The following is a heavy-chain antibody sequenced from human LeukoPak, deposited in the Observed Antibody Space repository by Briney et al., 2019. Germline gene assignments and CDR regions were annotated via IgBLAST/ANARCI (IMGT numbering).Heavy chain of an antibody. CDR2: ISAYNGNT. Sequence: GASVKVSCKASGYTFTSYYMHWVRQAPGQGLEWMGWISAYNGNTNYAQELQGRVTMTTDTSTSTAYMELRSLRSDDTAVYYCARDIELARDAFDIWGQGTMVTVSS. CDR3: ARDIELARDAFDI. CDR1: GYTFTSYY. V-gene: IGHV1-18*04. J-gene: IGHJ3*02. D-gene: IGHD5-24*01.